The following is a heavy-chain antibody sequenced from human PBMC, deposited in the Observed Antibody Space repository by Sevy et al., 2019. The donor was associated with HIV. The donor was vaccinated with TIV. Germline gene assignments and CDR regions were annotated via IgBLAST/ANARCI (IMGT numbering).Heavy chain of an antibody. CDR3: ARITVTTHFDY. Sequence: GSLRLSCAASGFTFSSFIMSWVRQAPGKGLEWISYIRRRSSTIYYADSVMGRFTISRDDAENSLSLQMNSLRAEDTAVYYCARITVTTHFDYWGPGTLVTVSS. D-gene: IGHD4-17*01. CDR2: IRRRSSTI. CDR1: GFTFSSFI. V-gene: IGHV3-48*01. J-gene: IGHJ4*02.